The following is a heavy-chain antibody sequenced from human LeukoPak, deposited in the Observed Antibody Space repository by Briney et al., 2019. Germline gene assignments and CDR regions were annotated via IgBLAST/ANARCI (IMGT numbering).Heavy chain of an antibody. V-gene: IGHV4-30-2*06. Sequence: KTSETLSLTCAVSGGSISSGGYSWSWIRQSPGKGLEWIGYIYHSGSTYYNPSLKSRVTISVDRSKNQFSLKLSSVTAADTAVYYCARGVPVVTTTRTLFDYWGQGTLVTVSS. CDR3: ARGVPVVTTTRTLFDY. CDR1: GGSISSGGYS. CDR2: IYHSGST. D-gene: IGHD4-23*01. J-gene: IGHJ4*02.